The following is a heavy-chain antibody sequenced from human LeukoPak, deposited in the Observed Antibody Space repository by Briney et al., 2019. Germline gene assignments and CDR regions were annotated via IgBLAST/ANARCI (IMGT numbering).Heavy chain of an antibody. CDR2: ISYDGSNK. J-gene: IGHJ6*02. V-gene: IGHV3-30-3*01. CDR3: ARDLYPSMLRGRNGMDV. CDR1: GFTFSSYA. D-gene: IGHD3-10*01. Sequence: PGGSLRLSCAASGFTFSSYAMHWVRQAPGKGLEWVAVISYDGSNKYYADSVKGRFTISRDNSKNTMFLQMNSLRAEDTAVYYCARDLYPSMLRGRNGMDVWGQGTTVTVSS.